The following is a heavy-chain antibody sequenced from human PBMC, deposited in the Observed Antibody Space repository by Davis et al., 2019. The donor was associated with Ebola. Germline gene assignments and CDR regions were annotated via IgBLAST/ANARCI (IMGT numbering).Heavy chain of an antibody. D-gene: IGHD6-13*01. CDR1: GYTFTGYY. Sequence: AASVKVSCKTSGYTFTGYYMHWVRQAPGQGLEWMGRINPNSDGTSYAQKFQGRVTMTRDTSISTAYMELSRLRFDDTAVYYCARVRKLGGSAGTWSFDYWGQGTLVTVSS. J-gene: IGHJ4*02. CDR3: ARVRKLGGSAGTWSFDY. CDR2: INPNSDGT. V-gene: IGHV1-2*06.